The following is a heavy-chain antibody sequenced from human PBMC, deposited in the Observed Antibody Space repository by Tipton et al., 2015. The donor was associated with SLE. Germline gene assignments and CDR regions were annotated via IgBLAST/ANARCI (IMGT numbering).Heavy chain of an antibody. J-gene: IGHJ6*03. Sequence: SLRLSCAASGFTFSSYAMSWVRQAPGKGLEWVSSISSSSSYIYYADSVKGRFTISRDNAKNSLYLQMNSLRAEDTAVYYCARDACSSTSCYGYYYMAVWGKGTTVTVSS. CDR2: ISSSSSYI. V-gene: IGHV3-21*01. D-gene: IGHD2-2*01. CDR1: GFTFSSYA. CDR3: ARDACSSTSCYGYYYMAV.